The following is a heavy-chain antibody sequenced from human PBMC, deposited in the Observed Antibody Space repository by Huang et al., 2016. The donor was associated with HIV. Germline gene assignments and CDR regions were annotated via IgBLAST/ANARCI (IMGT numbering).Heavy chain of an antibody. CDR3: VKDRGQQLSPFDS. Sequence: EVQLVDSGGGLVKPGGSLRLSCAASGFSLDSFNMFWVRQTPAKGLEWVECIRTRSSFIEYADAVKGRVSISRDNAKNSLYLQMNRLRGEDTAVYYCVKDRGQQLSPFDSWGQGTLVTVSS. CDR2: IRTRSSFI. J-gene: IGHJ4*02. V-gene: IGHV3-21*01. CDR1: GFSLDSFN. D-gene: IGHD6-13*01.